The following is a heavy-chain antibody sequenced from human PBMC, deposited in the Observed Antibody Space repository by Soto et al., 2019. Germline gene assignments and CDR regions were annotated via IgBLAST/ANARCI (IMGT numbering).Heavy chain of an antibody. Sequence: TSETLSLTCAVSGGSISSGRYSWSWIRQPPGKGLEWIGYIYHSGSTYYNPSLKSRVTISVDRSKNQFSLNLSSVTAADTAVYYCARGMTTVTTYDYWGQGTLVTVSS. CDR2: IYHSGST. V-gene: IGHV4-30-2*01. CDR3: ARGMTTVTTYDY. D-gene: IGHD4-4*01. CDR1: GGSISSGRYS. J-gene: IGHJ4*02.